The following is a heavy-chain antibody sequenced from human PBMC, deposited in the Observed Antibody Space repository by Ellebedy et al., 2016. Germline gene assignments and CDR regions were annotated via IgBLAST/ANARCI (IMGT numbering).Heavy chain of an antibody. V-gene: IGHV4-61*01. D-gene: IGHD1-26*01. Sequence: GSLRLXXTVSGDSVSSGSYYWTWIRQPPGKGLEWIGYIYHTGSSNFNPSLKSRVTISLDTSKSQFSLRLSSVTAADTAVYYCATIVGATRGIDNWGQGTLVTVSS. CDR1: GDSVSSGSYY. CDR2: IYHTGSS. CDR3: ATIVGATRGIDN. J-gene: IGHJ4*02.